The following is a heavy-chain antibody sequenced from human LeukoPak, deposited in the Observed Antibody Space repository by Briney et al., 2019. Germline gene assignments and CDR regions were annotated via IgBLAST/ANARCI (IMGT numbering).Heavy chain of an antibody. D-gene: IGHD5-24*01. CDR1: GFTFSNPW. CDR3: ARHVNYNRCDY. Sequence: GGSLRLSCATSGFTFSNPWMAWVRQAPGKGLEWVANINPDGSEEYYSDSMNGRSSISRDNAKNSAYLQMNSLGAEDTAVYYCARHVNYNRCDYWGQGTLVTVSS. CDR2: INPDGSEE. J-gene: IGHJ4*02. V-gene: IGHV3-7*01.